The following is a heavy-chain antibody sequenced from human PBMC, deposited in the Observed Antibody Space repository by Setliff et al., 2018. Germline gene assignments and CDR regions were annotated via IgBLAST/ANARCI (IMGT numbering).Heavy chain of an antibody. CDR3: AKNIGPDYYYYYMDV. CDR2: INWNSGSV. Sequence: PGGSLSLSCAVSGFTFDDYAMHWVRRAPGKGLEWVSGINWNSGSVGYADSVQGRFTISRDNAKNSLYLQMNSLRAEDTALYYCAKNIGPDYYYYYMDVWGKGTTVTVSS. V-gene: IGHV3-9*01. J-gene: IGHJ6*03. CDR1: GFTFDDYA. D-gene: IGHD3-10*01.